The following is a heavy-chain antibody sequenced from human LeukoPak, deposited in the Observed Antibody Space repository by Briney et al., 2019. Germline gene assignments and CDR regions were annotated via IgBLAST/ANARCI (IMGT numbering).Heavy chain of an antibody. Sequence: GGSLRLSCAASGFTFSSYSMNWVRQAPGKGLEWVSYISSSSSTIYYADSVKGRFTISRDNAKNSLYLQMNSLRAEDTALYYCAKDHHIGGNYYYYGMDVWGQGTTVTVSS. J-gene: IGHJ6*02. CDR2: ISSSSSTI. V-gene: IGHV3-48*01. D-gene: IGHD1-14*01. CDR1: GFTFSSYS. CDR3: AKDHHIGGNYYYYGMDV.